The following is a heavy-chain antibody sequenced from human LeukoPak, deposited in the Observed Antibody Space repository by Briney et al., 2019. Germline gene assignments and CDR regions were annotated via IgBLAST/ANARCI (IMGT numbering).Heavy chain of an antibody. Sequence: GGSLRLSCAASGFTFSSYEMNWVRQAPGKGLEWVSYISSSGSTIYYADSVKGRFTISRDNAKNSLYLQMNSLRAEDTAVYYCARAVPRILYYGMDVWGQGTTVTVSS. J-gene: IGHJ6*02. CDR2: ISSSGSTI. V-gene: IGHV3-48*03. D-gene: IGHD1-14*01. CDR3: ARAVPRILYYGMDV. CDR1: GFTFSSYE.